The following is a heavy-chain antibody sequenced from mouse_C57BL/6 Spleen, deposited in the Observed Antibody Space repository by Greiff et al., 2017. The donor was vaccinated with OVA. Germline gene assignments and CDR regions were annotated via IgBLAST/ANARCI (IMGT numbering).Heavy chain of an antibody. CDR3: ARWGTTVVAPFDY. V-gene: IGHV14-2*01. D-gene: IGHD1-1*01. CDR2: IDPEAGET. J-gene: IGHJ2*01. CDR1: GFNIKDYY. Sequence: EVKLQESGAELVKPGASVKLSCTASGFNIKDYYMHWVKQRTEQGLEWIGRIDPEAGETKYAPKFQGQATIPADTSSNTAYLQLSSLTSEDTAVYYCARWGTTVVAPFDYWGQGTTLTVSS.